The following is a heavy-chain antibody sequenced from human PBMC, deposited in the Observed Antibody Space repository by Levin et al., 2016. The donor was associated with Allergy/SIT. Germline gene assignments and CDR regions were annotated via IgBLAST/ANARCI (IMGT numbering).Heavy chain of an antibody. J-gene: IGHJ6*02. CDR3: AREPTFKVVTLTKPAPDGMDV. V-gene: IGHV4-34*01. CDR2: INHSGST. Sequence: WIRQPPGKGLEWIGEINHSGSTNYNPSLKSRVTISVDTSKNQFSLKLSSVTAADTAVYYCAREPTFKVVTLTKPAPDGMDVWGQGTTVTVSS. D-gene: IGHD4-23*01.